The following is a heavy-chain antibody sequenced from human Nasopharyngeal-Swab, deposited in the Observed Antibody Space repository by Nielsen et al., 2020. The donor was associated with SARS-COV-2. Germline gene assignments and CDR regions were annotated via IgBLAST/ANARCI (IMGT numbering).Heavy chain of an antibody. CDR3: AREAQTGYSSGWTYYYYGMDV. CDR1: GFTFNSHG. Sequence: GESLKISCAASGFTFNSHGMHWVRQAPGKGLEWVAVISFDGSKKYYADSVKGRFTISRDSSKNTLYLQMNSLRAEDPAVYYCAREAQTGYSSGWTYYYYGMDVWGQGTTVTVSS. V-gene: IGHV3-30*03. J-gene: IGHJ6*02. CDR2: ISFDGSKK. D-gene: IGHD6-19*01.